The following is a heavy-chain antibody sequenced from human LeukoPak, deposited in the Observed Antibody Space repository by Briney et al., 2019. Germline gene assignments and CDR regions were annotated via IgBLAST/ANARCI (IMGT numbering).Heavy chain of an antibody. CDR2: TSFSGRTT. V-gene: IGHV3-11*01. D-gene: IGHD4/OR15-4a*01. Sequence: GGSLRLSCAASGFIFSDYYMGWFRQVPGKGLEWIAYTSFSGRTTYYADSVEGRFTISRDNAQNSLLLQMNSLRAEDTALYYCARGALTYYYDSWGQGTLVTVST. J-gene: IGHJ4*02. CDR3: ARGALTYYYDS. CDR1: GFIFSDYY.